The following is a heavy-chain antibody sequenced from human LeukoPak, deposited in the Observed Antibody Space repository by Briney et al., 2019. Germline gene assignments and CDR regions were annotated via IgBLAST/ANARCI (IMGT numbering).Heavy chain of an antibody. CDR2: IYYSGST. Sequence: SETLSLTCTVSGGSISSYYWSWIRQPPGKGLEWIGYIYYSGSTNYNPSLKSRVTISVDTSKNQFSLKLSSVTAADTVVYYCARHSTGYSSGHYFDIWGQGTMVTVSS. V-gene: IGHV4-59*08. J-gene: IGHJ3*02. D-gene: IGHD6-19*01. CDR1: GGSISSYY. CDR3: ARHSTGYSSGHYFDI.